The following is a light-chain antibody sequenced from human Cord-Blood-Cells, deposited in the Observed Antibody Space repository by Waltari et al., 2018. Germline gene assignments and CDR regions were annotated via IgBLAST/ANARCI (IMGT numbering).Light chain of an antibody. CDR1: SSDVGLYTL. CDR3: CSYAGSSTWV. Sequence: QSALTQPASVSGSPGQSITISCTGPSSDVGLYTLVPWYQQHPGKAPKLMIYEGSKRPSGVSNRFSGSKSGNTASLTISGLQAEDEADYYCCSYAGSSTWVFGGGTKLTVL. V-gene: IGLV2-23*01. J-gene: IGLJ3*02. CDR2: EGS.